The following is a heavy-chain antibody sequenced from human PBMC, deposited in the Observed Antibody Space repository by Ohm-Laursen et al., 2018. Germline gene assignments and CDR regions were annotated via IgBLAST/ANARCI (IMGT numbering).Heavy chain of an antibody. CDR2: VTWNSDRL. V-gene: IGHV3-9*01. CDR3: AKRGSQWLETEGSNPRPYYFDY. J-gene: IGHJ4*02. CDR1: GFTFDRYA. D-gene: IGHD6-19*01. Sequence: SLRLSCSATGFTFDRYAMHWVRQPPGRGLEWVSSVTWNSDRLGYADSVKGRFTISRDNAKSSLYLQMNSLRAEDTAVYYCAKRGSQWLETEGSNPRPYYFDYWGQGTLVTVSS.